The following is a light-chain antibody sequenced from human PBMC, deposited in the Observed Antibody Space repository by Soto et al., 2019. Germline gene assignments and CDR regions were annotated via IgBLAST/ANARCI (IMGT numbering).Light chain of an antibody. CDR1: QSASNN. CDR3: QQYNKWPLT. J-gene: IGKJ1*01. CDR2: VAS. Sequence: EIVMTQSPATLSASPGERATLSCRASQSASNNLAWYQQKPGQAPRLLIYVASTRATGIPARFSGSGSGTEFTLTISSLQSEDFAVYYCQQYNKWPLTFGQGTKVEI. V-gene: IGKV3-15*01.